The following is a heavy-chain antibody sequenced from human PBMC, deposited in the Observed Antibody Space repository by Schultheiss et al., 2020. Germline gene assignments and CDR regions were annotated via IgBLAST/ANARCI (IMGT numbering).Heavy chain of an antibody. Sequence: TLSLTCAVSGYSISSGYYWGWIRQPPGKGLEWLALIYWNDDKRYSPSLKSRLTITKDTSKNQVVLTMTNMDPVDTATYYCAHSPLWFGEVFDYWGQGTLVTVSS. J-gene: IGHJ4*02. CDR3: AHSPLWFGEVFDY. CDR2: IYWNDDK. V-gene: IGHV2-5*01. CDR1: GYSISSGYY. D-gene: IGHD3-10*01.